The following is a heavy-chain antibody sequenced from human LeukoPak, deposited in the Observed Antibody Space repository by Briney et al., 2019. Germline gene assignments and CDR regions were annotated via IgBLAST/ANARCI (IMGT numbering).Heavy chain of an antibody. Sequence: GGSLRLSCAASGFSFTTFAMGWVRQAPGKGLDWVSAISGSGDKIFYAASVQGRFTISRDNSKNTVSLQMDSLRAEDTAVYYCAKRRGTGWGAFDVWGQGTMVRVSP. CDR1: GFSFTTFA. V-gene: IGHV3-23*01. CDR2: ISGSGDKI. D-gene: IGHD3/OR15-3a*01. CDR3: AKRRGTGWGAFDV. J-gene: IGHJ3*01.